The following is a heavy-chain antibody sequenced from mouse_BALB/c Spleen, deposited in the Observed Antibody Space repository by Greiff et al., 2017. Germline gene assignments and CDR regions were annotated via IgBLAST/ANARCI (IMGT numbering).Heavy chain of an antibody. CDR3: ARSGYYGSSKGFAY. CDR1: GYAFTNYL. V-gene: IGHV1-54*01. J-gene: IGHJ3*01. Sequence: QVQLKESGAELVRPGTSVKVSCKASGYAFTNYLIEWVKQRPGQGLEWIGVINPGSGGTNYNEKFKGKATLTADKSSSTAYMQLSSLTSDDSAVYFCARSGYYGSSKGFAYWGQGTLVTVSA. CDR2: INPGSGGT. D-gene: IGHD1-1*01.